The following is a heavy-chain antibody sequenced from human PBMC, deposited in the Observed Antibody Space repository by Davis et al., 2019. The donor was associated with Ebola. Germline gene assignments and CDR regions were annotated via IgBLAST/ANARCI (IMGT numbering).Heavy chain of an antibody. CDR1: GFSLSSYA. CDR2: ISSSAYFK. V-gene: IGHV3-21*06. Sequence: GESLKISCGASGFSLSSYAMNWVRQAPGKGPQWVSYISSSAYFKYYADSVMGRFTISKDIARNSVYLQMNSLRDEDTAVYYCARGRAKVDPWGQGTLVTVSS. CDR3: ARGRAKVDP. J-gene: IGHJ5*02.